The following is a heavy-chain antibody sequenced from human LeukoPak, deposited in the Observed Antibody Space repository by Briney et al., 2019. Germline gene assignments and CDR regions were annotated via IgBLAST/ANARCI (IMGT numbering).Heavy chain of an antibody. V-gene: IGHV4-34*01. D-gene: IGHD4-17*01. CDR2: INHRGST. J-gene: IGHJ3*02. Sequence: PSETLSLTCAVYGGSFSGYYWTWIRQPLGKGLEWIGEINHRGSTNYNPSLKSRVTISVDTPKNEFSLKLSSVTAADTAVYYCARTTTVTTSAFDIWGQGTMVTVSS. CDR1: GGSFSGYY. CDR3: ARTTTVTTSAFDI.